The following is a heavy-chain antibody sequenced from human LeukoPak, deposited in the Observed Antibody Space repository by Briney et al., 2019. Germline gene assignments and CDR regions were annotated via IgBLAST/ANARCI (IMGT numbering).Heavy chain of an antibody. D-gene: IGHD4-17*01. V-gene: IGHV4-4*07. Sequence: SETLSLTCTVSGGSISSYYWSWIRQPAGKGLEWIGRIYTHGSTNYNPSLKSRVTMSVDTSKNQFSLKLSSVTAADTAVYYCARDSTDYGDYYNWFDPWGQGTLVTVSS. CDR2: IYTHGST. CDR3: ARDSTDYGDYYNWFDP. J-gene: IGHJ5*02. CDR1: GGSISSYY.